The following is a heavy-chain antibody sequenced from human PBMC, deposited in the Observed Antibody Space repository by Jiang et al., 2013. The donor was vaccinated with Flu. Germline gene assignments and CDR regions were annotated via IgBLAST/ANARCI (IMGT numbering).Heavy chain of an antibody. J-gene: IGHJ4*02. V-gene: IGHV1-46*01. Sequence: GLEWMGIINPSGGSTSYAQKFQGRVTMTRDTSTSTVYMELSSLRSEDTAVYYCARVGVYSTIDYWGQGTLVTVSS. CDR3: ARVGVYSTIDY. D-gene: IGHD2-8*02. CDR2: INPSGGST.